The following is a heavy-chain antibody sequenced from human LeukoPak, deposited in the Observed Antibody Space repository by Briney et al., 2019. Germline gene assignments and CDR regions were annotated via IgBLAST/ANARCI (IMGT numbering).Heavy chain of an antibody. Sequence: GGSLRLSCAASGFTVSSNYMSWVRQAPGKGLEWVSVIYSGGSTYYADSVKGRFTISRDNSKNTLYLQMNSLRAEDTAVYYCAKARSLTAMALFDYWGQGTLVTVSS. CDR1: GFTVSSNY. CDR2: IYSGGST. CDR3: AKARSLTAMALFDY. J-gene: IGHJ4*02. V-gene: IGHV3-53*01. D-gene: IGHD5-18*01.